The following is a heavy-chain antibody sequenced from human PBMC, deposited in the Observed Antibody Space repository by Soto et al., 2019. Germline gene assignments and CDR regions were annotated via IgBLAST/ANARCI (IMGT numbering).Heavy chain of an antibody. CDR3: ARELPPKAIHGVMYS. CDR1: VFTFSNFA. V-gene: IGHV3-30-3*01. Sequence: GWSLRLSCASSVFTFSNFAMKWVRQAPGKGLEWLAIIAYDESHVDYADSVKGRFTISRDNSNNTLYLHMSSLSADDTAVYFCARELPPKAIHGVMYSWGQGTLVTVSS. J-gene: IGHJ5*02. CDR2: IAYDESHV. D-gene: IGHD3-16*01.